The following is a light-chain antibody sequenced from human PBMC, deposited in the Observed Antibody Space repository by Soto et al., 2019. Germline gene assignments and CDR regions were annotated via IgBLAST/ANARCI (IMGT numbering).Light chain of an antibody. CDR3: GADHGSGSNFVVV. CDR1: SGYSTYK. J-gene: IGLJ2*01. V-gene: IGLV9-49*01. CDR2: VGTGGIVG. Sequence: QSVLTQPPSGSASLGASVTLTCTLSSGYSTYKVDWYQQRPGKGPRFVMRVGTGGIVGSKGDGIPDRFSVLGSGLNRYLTIKNIQEEDESDYHCGADHGSGSNFVVVFGGGTKLTVL.